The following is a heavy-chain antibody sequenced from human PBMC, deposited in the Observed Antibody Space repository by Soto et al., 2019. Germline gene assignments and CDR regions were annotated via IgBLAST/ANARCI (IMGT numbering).Heavy chain of an antibody. CDR2: IYYSGST. CDR3: ARDSSGPGYSYGKLDY. J-gene: IGHJ4*02. D-gene: IGHD5-18*01. CDR1: GGSVSSGSYY. Sequence: PSETLSLTCTASGGSVSSGSYYWSWIRQPPGKGLEWIGYIYYSGSTYYNPSLRSRITISVDTSKNQFSLKLGSVTAADTAVYYCARDSSGPGYSYGKLDYWGQGTLVTVSS. V-gene: IGHV4-61*01.